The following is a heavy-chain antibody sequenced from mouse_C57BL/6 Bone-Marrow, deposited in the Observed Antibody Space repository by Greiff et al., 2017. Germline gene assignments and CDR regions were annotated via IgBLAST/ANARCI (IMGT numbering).Heavy chain of an antibody. D-gene: IGHD2-4*01. CDR3: AREIYYDYDGPYWYFDV. CDR1: GYTFTSYW. Sequence: QVQLQQPGAELVMPGASVKLSCKASGYTFTSYWMHWVKQRPGQGLEWIGEIDPSDSYTNYTQKFKGKSTLTVDKSSSTAYMQLSSLTSEDSAVYYCAREIYYDYDGPYWYFDVWGTGTTVTVSS. J-gene: IGHJ1*03. V-gene: IGHV1-69*01. CDR2: IDPSDSYT.